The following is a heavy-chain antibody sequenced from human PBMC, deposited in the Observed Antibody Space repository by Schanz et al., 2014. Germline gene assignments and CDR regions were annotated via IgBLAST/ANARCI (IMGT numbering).Heavy chain of an antibody. CDR2: ISSSGSYI. CDR3: ARDSRPNYDCLTAYYSIDY. Sequence: EVQLVESGGGLVKPGGSLRLSCEASEFTFSSYKMNWVRQAPGKGLEWVSSISSSGSYIHYEDSVKGRFTISRDNAKNTLYLQMNSLRAEDTAVYYCARDSRPNYDCLTAYYSIDYWGQGTLVTVSS. V-gene: IGHV3-21*01. CDR1: EFTFSSYK. J-gene: IGHJ4*02. D-gene: IGHD3-9*01.